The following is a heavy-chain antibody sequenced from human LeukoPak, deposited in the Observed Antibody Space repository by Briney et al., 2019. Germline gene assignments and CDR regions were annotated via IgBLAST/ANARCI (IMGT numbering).Heavy chain of an antibody. V-gene: IGHV3-23*01. CDR1: GFTVSSNY. CDR2: LSSSGGST. D-gene: IGHD3-3*01. Sequence: PGGSLRLSCAASGFTVSSNYMSWVRQAPGKGLEWVSALSSSGGSTYYANSVKGRFTISRDNSKNTLYLLVNSLRAEDTAVYYCAKPLGVFGVGYNGFDIWGQGTMVTVSS. CDR3: AKPLGVFGVGYNGFDI. J-gene: IGHJ3*02.